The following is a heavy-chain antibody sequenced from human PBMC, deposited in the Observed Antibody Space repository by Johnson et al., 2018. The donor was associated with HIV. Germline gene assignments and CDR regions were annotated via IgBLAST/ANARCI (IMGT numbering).Heavy chain of an antibody. D-gene: IGHD1-26*01. CDR3: SREGAYSGSYFVSAFDI. CDR1: GFTFSNYY. Sequence: QLVESGGGVVQPGRSLRLSCAASGFTFSNYYMNCVRQAPGNGLELVGQVNPNGDSTYLIDSGKDRFNTSRDKAKNTLHLQTNSLKTEDTAVYYCSREGAYSGSYFVSAFDIWGQGTLVTVSS. V-gene: IGHV3-25*04. J-gene: IGHJ3*02. CDR2: VNPNGDST.